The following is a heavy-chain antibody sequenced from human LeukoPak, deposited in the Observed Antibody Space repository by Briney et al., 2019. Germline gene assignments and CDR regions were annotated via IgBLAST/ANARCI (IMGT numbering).Heavy chain of an antibody. V-gene: IGHV4-39*07. J-gene: IGHJ5*02. D-gene: IGHD6-13*01. CDR2: INHSGST. Sequence: SETLSLTCTVSGGSISSSSYYWGWIRQPPGKGLEWIGEINHSGSTNYNPSLKSRATISVDTSKNQFSLKLSSVTAADTAVYYCARGPESIAAATPFDPWGQGTLVTVSS. CDR3: ARGPESIAAATPFDP. CDR1: GGSISSSSYY.